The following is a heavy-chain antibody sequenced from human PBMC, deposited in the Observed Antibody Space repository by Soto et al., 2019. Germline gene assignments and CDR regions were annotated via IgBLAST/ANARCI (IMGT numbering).Heavy chain of an antibody. CDR1: GYTFTTYG. Sequence: QIHLVQSGAEVKKPGASVKVSCKASGYTFTTYGISWVRQAPGQGLEWMGWISGNNGNTKYEQKFQGRVTMTTDTSTSTAYMEVRSLRSDDTAVYYCARDSISMIVVVTQYYQYGMDVWGQGTTVTVSS. CDR3: ARDSISMIVVVTQYYQYGMDV. V-gene: IGHV1-18*01. J-gene: IGHJ6*02. CDR2: ISGNNGNT. D-gene: IGHD3-22*01.